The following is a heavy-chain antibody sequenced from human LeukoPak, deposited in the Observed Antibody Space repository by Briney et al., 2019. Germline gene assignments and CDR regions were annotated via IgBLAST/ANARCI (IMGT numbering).Heavy chain of an antibody. CDR3: ARKAGQWLVDFDY. CDR2: IWYDRSNK. CDR1: GFTFSSYG. V-gene: IGHV3-33*01. D-gene: IGHD6-19*01. J-gene: IGHJ4*02. Sequence: AGGSLRLSCAASGFTFSSYGMHWVRQAPGKGLEWVAVIWYDRSNKYYADSVKGRFTISRDNSKNTLYLQMNSLRAEDTAVYYCARKAGQWLVDFDYWGQGTLVTVSS.